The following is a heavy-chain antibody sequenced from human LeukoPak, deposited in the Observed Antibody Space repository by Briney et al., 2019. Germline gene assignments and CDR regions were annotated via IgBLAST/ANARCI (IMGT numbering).Heavy chain of an antibody. CDR3: ATAQRCSGGTCYAWTDAFHV. J-gene: IGHJ3*01. D-gene: IGHD2-15*01. CDR1: GHIFTVDS. Sequence: ASVKVSCTASGHIFTVDSIHWVRQAPGQGLEWLGWVHLNGGGTYRAQKFEGRVTMTKGSSISTAFMELSGLTSDDTAVYYCATAQRCSGGTCYAWTDAFHVWGQGTMVIVSS. CDR2: VHLNGGGT. V-gene: IGHV1-2*02.